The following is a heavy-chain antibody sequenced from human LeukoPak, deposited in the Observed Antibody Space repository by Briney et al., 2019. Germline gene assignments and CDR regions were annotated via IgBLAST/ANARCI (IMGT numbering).Heavy chain of an antibody. CDR2: ISYDGSNK. J-gene: IGHJ4*02. CDR3: ARDPSGMITFGGSYRPFDY. D-gene: IGHD3-16*02. Sequence: GRSLRLSCAASGFTFSSYAMHWVRQAPGKGLEWVAVISYDGSNKYYADSVKGRFTISRDNSKNTLYLQMNSLRAEDTAVYYCARDPSGMITFGGSYRPFDYWGQGTLVTVSS. V-gene: IGHV3-30*04. CDR1: GFTFSSYA.